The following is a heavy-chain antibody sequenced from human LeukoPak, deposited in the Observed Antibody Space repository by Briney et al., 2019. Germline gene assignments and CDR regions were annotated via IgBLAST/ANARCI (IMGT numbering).Heavy chain of an antibody. D-gene: IGHD6-19*01. CDR1: GSTFDDYA. CDR3: AKGANVAVAGTYWFDP. V-gene: IGHV3-9*01. J-gene: IGHJ5*02. Sequence: GGSLRLSCAASGSTFDDYAMHWVRQAPGKGLEWVSGISWNSGSIGYADSVKGRFTISRDNAKNSLYLQMNSLRAEDTALYYCAKGANVAVAGTYWFDPWGQGTLVTVSS. CDR2: ISWNSGSI.